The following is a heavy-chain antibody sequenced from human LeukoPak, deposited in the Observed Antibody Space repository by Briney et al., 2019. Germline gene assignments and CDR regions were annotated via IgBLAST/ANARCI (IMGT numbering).Heavy chain of an antibody. CDR1: GFPFSSYS. CDR2: ISGGSSYI. CDR3: AKKLCDYGDYYFDY. V-gene: IGHV3-21*01. Sequence: PGGSQRLSCAASGFPFSSYSMNWLRQSPGKGLEWVSSISGGSSYIYYADSVKGRFTISRDNAKNLLHLQMNSLRAEDTAVYYCAKKLCDYGDYYFDYWGLGTLVTVSS. D-gene: IGHD4-17*01. J-gene: IGHJ4*02.